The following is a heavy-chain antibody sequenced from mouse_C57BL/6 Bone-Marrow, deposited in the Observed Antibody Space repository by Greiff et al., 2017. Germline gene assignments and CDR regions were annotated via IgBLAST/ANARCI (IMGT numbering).Heavy chain of an antibody. CDR3: ARYPPGAMDY. CDR2: ISDGGSYT. V-gene: IGHV5-4*01. J-gene: IGHJ4*01. CDR1: GFTFSSYA. Sequence: EVQGVESGGGLVKPGGSLKLSCAAPGFTFSSYAMSWVRQTPETRLEWVATISDGGSYTYYPDNVKGRFTISRDTAKNNLYLQMSHLKSEDTAMYYCARYPPGAMDYWGQGTSVTVSS.